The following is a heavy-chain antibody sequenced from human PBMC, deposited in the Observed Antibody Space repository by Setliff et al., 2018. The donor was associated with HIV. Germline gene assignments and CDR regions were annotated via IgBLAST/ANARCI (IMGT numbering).Heavy chain of an antibody. J-gene: IGHJ3*02. V-gene: IGHV4-59*11. CDR1: DGSISSHY. CDR2: IYYSGST. CDR3: AGTWMVRGLSRAFDI. Sequence: SETLSLTCTVSDGSISSHYWSWIRQPPGKGLECIGSIYYSGSTNYNPSLKSRVTISVDTSKNQFSLKLSSVTDADTGVYYCAGTWMVRGLSRAFDIGGQGTMVTVSS. D-gene: IGHD3-10*01.